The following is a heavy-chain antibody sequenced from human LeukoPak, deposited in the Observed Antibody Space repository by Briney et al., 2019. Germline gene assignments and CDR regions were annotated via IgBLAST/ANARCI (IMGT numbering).Heavy chain of an antibody. D-gene: IGHD6-19*01. Sequence: PSETLSLTCTVSTNSISNYYWTWIRQPAGKGLEWIRHIYSSGNTNYNPSLKRRLTMSIDTSKRQFSLKLKSLTAADTAVYYCASERIVVTADRIVRYYFDSWGQGTLVTVSP. CDR3: ASERIVVTADRIVRYYFDS. CDR2: IYSSGNT. J-gene: IGHJ4*02. CDR1: TNSISNYY. V-gene: IGHV4-4*07.